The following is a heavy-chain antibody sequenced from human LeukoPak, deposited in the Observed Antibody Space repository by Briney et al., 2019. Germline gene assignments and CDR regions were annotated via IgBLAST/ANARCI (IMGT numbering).Heavy chain of an antibody. CDR2: IYHSGST. J-gene: IGHJ5*02. V-gene: IGHV4-30-2*01. Sequence: SETLSLTCTVSGGSISSGGYYWSWIRQPPGKGLEWIGYIYHSGSTYYNPSLKSRVTISVDRSKNQFSLKLSSVTAADTAVYYCARDGGYCSSTSCTNWFDPWGQGTLVTVSS. CDR3: ARDGGYCSSTSCTNWFDP. CDR1: GGSISSGGYY. D-gene: IGHD2-2*01.